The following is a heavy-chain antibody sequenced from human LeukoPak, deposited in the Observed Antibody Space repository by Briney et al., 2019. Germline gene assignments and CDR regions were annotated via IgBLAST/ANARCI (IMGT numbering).Heavy chain of an antibody. CDR2: INHSGST. Sequence: PSETLSLTCAVYGVSFSGYYWSWLRQPPGKGLEWIGEINHSGSTNYNPSLKSRVTISVDTSKNQFSLKLSSVTAADTAVYYCARGAAAGIIYYYYYMDVWGKGTTVTVSS. J-gene: IGHJ6*03. CDR3: ARGAAAGIIYYYYYMDV. CDR1: GVSFSGYY. D-gene: IGHD6-13*01. V-gene: IGHV4-34*01.